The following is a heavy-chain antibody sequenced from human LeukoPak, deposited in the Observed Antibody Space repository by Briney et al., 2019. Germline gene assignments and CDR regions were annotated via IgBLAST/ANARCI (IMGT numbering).Heavy chain of an antibody. CDR2: IYHSGST. CDR1: GGSISSGGYY. CDR3: ARDWRAYGSGRSAFDI. Sequence: SETLSLTCTVSGGSISSGGYYWSWIRQPPGKGLEWIGYIYHSGSTYYNPSLKSRVTISVDRSKNQFSLKLSSVTAADTAVYYCARDWRAYGSGRSAFDIWGQGTMVTVSS. V-gene: IGHV4-30-2*01. J-gene: IGHJ3*02. D-gene: IGHD3-10*01.